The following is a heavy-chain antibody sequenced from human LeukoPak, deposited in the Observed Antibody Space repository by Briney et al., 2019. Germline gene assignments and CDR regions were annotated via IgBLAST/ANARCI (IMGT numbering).Heavy chain of an antibody. V-gene: IGHV4-59*01. CDR1: GGSISSYY. CDR2: MYYSWSA. CDR3: ARMGYGLPIDY. Sequence: SETLSLTCTVSGGSISSYYWSWIRQPPGKGLGRIGFMYYSWSANYNPSPNSRVPISVDTSTNQISPNLTSVTAAAAAVYYCARMGYGLPIDYWGQGTLVTVSS. J-gene: IGHJ4*02. D-gene: IGHD5-18*01.